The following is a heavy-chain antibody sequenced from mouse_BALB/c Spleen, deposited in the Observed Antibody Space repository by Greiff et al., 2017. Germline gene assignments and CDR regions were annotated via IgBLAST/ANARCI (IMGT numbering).Heavy chain of an antibody. Sequence: EVHLVESGGGLVKPGGSLKLSCAASGFTFSDYYMYWVRQTPEKRLEWVATISDGGSYTYYPDSVKGRFTISRDNAKNTLYLQMSSLKSEDTAMYYCARQGVRSYWYFDVWGAGTTVTVSS. J-gene: IGHJ1*01. V-gene: IGHV5-4*02. CDR2: ISDGGSYT. CDR1: GFTFSDYY. CDR3: ARQGVRSYWYFDV. D-gene: IGHD2-14*01.